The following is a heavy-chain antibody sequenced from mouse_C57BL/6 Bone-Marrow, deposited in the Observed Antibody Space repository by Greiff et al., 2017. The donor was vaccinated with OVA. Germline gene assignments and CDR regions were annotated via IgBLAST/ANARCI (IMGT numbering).Heavy chain of an antibody. CDR3: ARQKPTVVAWNWYFDV. Sequence: EVMLVESGGGLVQPGGSLKLSCAASGFTFSDYGMAWVRQAPRKGPEWVAFISNLAYSIYYADTVTGRFTISRENAKNTLYLEMSSLRSEDTAMYYCARQKPTVVAWNWYFDVWGTGTTVTVSS. V-gene: IGHV5-15*01. J-gene: IGHJ1*03. D-gene: IGHD1-1*01. CDR1: GFTFSDYG. CDR2: ISNLAYSI.